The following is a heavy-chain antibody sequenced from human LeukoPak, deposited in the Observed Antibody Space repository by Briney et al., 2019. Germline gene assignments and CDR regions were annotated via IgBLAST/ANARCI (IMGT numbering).Heavy chain of an antibody. D-gene: IGHD5-12*01. J-gene: IGHJ3*02. V-gene: IGHV1-69*06. CDR3: ARDGYSGYVAAFDI. CDR1: GGTFSSYA. Sequence: SVKVSCKASGGTFSSYAISGVRQAPGQRLEWMGGIIPIFGTANYAQKFQGRVTITADKSTSTAYMELSSLRSEDTAVYYCARDGYSGYVAAFDIWGQGTMVTVSS. CDR2: IIPIFGTA.